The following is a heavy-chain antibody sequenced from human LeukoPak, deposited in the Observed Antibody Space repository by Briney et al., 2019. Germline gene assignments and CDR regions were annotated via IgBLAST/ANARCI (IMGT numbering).Heavy chain of an antibody. CDR3: ARDPGLVAAATRTRYYGMDV. CDR1: GFTVSSNY. J-gene: IGHJ6*02. CDR2: IYSGGST. D-gene: IGHD2-15*01. Sequence: GGSLRLSCAASGFTVSSNYMSWVRQAPGKGLEWVSVIYSGGSTYYADSVKGRFTISRDNSKNTLYLQMNSLRAEDTAVYYCARDPGLVAAATRTRYYGMDVWGQGTTVTVSS. V-gene: IGHV3-66*01.